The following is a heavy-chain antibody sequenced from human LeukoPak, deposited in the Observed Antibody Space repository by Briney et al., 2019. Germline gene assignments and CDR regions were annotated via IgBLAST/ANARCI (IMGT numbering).Heavy chain of an antibody. CDR2: IRYDGSNK. D-gene: IGHD3-9*01. J-gene: IGHJ4*02. CDR3: AKPLLPRDYDNFDY. CDR1: GFTFSSYG. V-gene: IGHV3-30*02. Sequence: GGSLRLSCAASGFTFSSYGMHWVRQAPGKGLEWVAFIRYDGSNKYYADSVKGRFTISRDNSKNTLYLQMNSLRAEDTAVYYCAKPLLPRDYDNFDYWGQGTLVTVSS.